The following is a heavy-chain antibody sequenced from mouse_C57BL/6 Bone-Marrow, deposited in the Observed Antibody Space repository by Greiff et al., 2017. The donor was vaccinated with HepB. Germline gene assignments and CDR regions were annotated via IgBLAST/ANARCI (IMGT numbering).Heavy chain of an antibody. CDR1: GFSLTSYG. Sequence: VKVVESGPGLVQPSQSLSITCTVSGFSLTSYGVHWVRQSPGKGLEWLGVIWSGGSTDYNAAFISRLSISKDNSKSQVFFKMNSLQADDTAIYYCARNSPPYYYGSSPFAYWGQGTLVTVSA. CDR3: ARNSPPYYYGSSPFAY. D-gene: IGHD1-1*01. CDR2: IWSGGST. V-gene: IGHV2-2*01. J-gene: IGHJ3*01.